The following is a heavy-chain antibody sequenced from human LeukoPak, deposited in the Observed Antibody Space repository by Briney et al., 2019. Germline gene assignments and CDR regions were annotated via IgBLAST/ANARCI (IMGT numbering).Heavy chain of an antibody. CDR2: IRYDGSNK. V-gene: IGHV3-30*02. D-gene: IGHD1-7*01. Sequence: SGGSLRLSCAASGFTFSSYGMHWVRQAPGKGLEWVAFIRYDGSNKYYADSVKGRFTISRDNSKNTLYLQMNSLRAEDTAVYYCARVLNWNFPLLSGFDIWGQGTMVTVSS. CDR3: ARVLNWNFPLLSGFDI. J-gene: IGHJ3*02. CDR1: GFTFSSYG.